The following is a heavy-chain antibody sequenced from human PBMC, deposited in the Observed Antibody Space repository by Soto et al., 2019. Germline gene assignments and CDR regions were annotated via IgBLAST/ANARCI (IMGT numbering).Heavy chain of an antibody. CDR3: ASGEQWLVHYFDY. J-gene: IGHJ4*02. V-gene: IGHV1-69*02. D-gene: IGHD6-19*01. Sequence: QVQLVQSGAEVKKPGSSVKVSCKASGGTFSSYTISWVRQAPGQGLEWMGRIIPILGIANYAQKFQGRVTITADKSTSTAYMELSSLRSEDTAVYYCASGEQWLVHYFDYWGQGTLVTVSS. CDR1: GGTFSSYT. CDR2: IIPILGIA.